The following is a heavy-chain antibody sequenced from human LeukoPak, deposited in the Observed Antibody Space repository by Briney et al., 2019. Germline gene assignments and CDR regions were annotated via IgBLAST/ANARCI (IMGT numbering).Heavy chain of an antibody. J-gene: IGHJ3*02. CDR3: ARVGGQGTSNLEAFDI. CDR2: IIPIFGTA. Sequence: SVKVSCKASGGTFSSYTISWVRQAPGQGLEWMGRIIPIFGTANYAQKFQGRVTITTDESTSTAYMELSSLRSEDTAVYYCARVGGQGTSNLEAFDIWGQGTMVTVSS. V-gene: IGHV1-69*05. CDR1: GGTFSSYT. D-gene: IGHD4-23*01.